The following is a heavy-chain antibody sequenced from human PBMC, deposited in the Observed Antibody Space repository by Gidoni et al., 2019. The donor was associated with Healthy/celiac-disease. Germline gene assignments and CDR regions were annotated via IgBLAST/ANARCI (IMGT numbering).Heavy chain of an antibody. CDR3: AREGPNLYGSGRGDFDY. D-gene: IGHD3-10*01. J-gene: IGHJ4*02. CDR1: GYTFTGYY. CDR2: INPNSGGT. Sequence: QVQLVQSGAEVKKPGASVKVSCKASGYTFTGYYMHWVRQAPGQGLEWMGRINPNSGGTNYAQKFQGRVTMTRDTSISTAYMELSRLRSDDTAVYYCAREGPNLYGSGRGDFDYWGQGTLVTVSS. V-gene: IGHV1-2*06.